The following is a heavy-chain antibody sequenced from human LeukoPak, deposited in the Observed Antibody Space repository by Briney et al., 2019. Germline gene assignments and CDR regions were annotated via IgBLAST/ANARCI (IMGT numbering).Heavy chain of an antibody. Sequence: GGSLRLSCAASGFTFSSYGMHWVRQAPGKGLEWVAVIWYDGSNKYCADSVKGRFTISRDNSKNTLYLQMNSLRAEDTAVYYCAKGCSGGSCYSDYWGQGTLVTVSS. CDR3: AKGCSGGSCYSDY. D-gene: IGHD2-15*01. J-gene: IGHJ4*02. V-gene: IGHV3-33*06. CDR2: IWYDGSNK. CDR1: GFTFSSYG.